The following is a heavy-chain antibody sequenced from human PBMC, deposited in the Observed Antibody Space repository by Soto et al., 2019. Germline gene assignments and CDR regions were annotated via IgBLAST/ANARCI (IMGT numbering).Heavy chain of an antibody. CDR2: ISSSGSTV. Sequence: GGSLRLCCAASGFAFGSYSMNWVRQAPGKGLEWVSYISSSGSTVYYADSVKGRFTISRDNAKNSLYLQMHSLRDDDTAVYYCARDITMNNWFDPWGQGTLVTVSS. V-gene: IGHV3-48*02. CDR1: GFAFGSYS. J-gene: IGHJ5*02. D-gene: IGHD3-3*01. CDR3: ARDITMNNWFDP.